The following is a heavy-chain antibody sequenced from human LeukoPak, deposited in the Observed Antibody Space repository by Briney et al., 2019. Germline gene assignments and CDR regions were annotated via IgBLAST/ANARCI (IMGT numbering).Heavy chain of an antibody. CDR2: SYYSGTT. CDR1: GGSIGSYN. J-gene: IGHJ3*02. CDR3: AISERNNKIFGGAFDI. V-gene: IGHV4-59*08. D-gene: IGHD3-9*01. Sequence: SETLSLTRTVSGGSIGSYNWSWIRKPPGQGLERIGYSYYSGTTNYNHSLNIRVTITVYTSTNQYSLNLSLVTAADTDPSYCAISERNNKIFGGAFDIWGQGTMVTVSS.